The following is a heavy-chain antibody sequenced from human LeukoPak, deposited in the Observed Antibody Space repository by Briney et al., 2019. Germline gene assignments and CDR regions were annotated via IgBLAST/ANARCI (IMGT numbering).Heavy chain of an antibody. CDR3: ARDGAAYYDILTGYYPDDY. V-gene: IGHV3-30-3*01. CDR2: ISYDGSNK. J-gene: IGHJ4*02. CDR1: GFTFSSYA. D-gene: IGHD3-9*01. Sequence: PERSLRLSCAASGFTFSSYAMHWVRQAPGKGLEWVAVISYDGSNKYYADSVKGRFTISRDNSKNTLYLQMNSLRAEDTAVYYCARDGAAYYDILTGYYPDDYWGQGTLVTVSS.